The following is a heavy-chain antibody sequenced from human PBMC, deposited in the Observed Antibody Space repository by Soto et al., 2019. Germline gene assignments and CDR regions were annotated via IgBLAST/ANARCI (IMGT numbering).Heavy chain of an antibody. D-gene: IGHD3-22*01. Sequence: PGGSLRLSCAASGFTFTTYWMSWVRQAPGKGLEWVANIKPDGSQKWYVDSVRGRFTISRDNAKNSLYLQMSSLRAEDTAIYYCARGDYYDANGPFSDAFDVWGQWTMVTVSS. V-gene: IGHV3-7*04. CDR1: GFTFTTYW. CDR3: ARGDYYDANGPFSDAFDV. J-gene: IGHJ3*01. CDR2: IKPDGSQK.